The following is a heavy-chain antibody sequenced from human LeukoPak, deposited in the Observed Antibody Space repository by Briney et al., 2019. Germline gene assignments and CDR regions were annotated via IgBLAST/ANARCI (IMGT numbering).Heavy chain of an antibody. Sequence: PSETLSLTCTVSGGSISSSSYYWGWIRQPPGKGLQWIGSIYYSGSTYYNPSLKSRVTISVYTSKNQFSLKLSSVNAADTAVYYCASVERITTIVVVITGAFDIWGQGTMVTVSS. CDR3: ASVERITTIVVVITGAFDI. CDR1: GGSISSSSYY. J-gene: IGHJ3*02. D-gene: IGHD3-22*01. CDR2: IYYSGST. V-gene: IGHV4-39*01.